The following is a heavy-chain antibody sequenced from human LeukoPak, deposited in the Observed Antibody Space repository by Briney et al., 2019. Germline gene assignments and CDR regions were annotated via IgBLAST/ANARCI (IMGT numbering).Heavy chain of an antibody. D-gene: IGHD1-26*01. V-gene: IGHV3-30-3*01. Sequence: GGSLRLSCAASGFTFSSYAMHWVRQAPGKGLEWVAVISYDGSNKYYADSVKGRFTISRDNSKNTLYLQMNSLRAEDTAVYYCARGSGSYWDYHYFDYWGQGTLVTVSS. CDR3: ARGSGSYWDYHYFDY. J-gene: IGHJ4*02. CDR1: GFTFSSYA. CDR2: ISYDGSNK.